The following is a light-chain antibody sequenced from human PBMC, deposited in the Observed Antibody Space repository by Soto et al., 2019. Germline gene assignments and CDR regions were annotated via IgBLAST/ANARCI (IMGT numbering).Light chain of an antibody. Sequence: QSVLTQPASVSGSPGQSITISCTGTSSDVGAYNYVSWYQQHPGKAPSLMIYDVTNRPSGVSNRFSGSKSGNTASLTISWLQAEDEADYYCSSYTRTSTYVFGAGTKVTVL. V-gene: IGLV2-14*01. CDR1: SSDVGAYNY. J-gene: IGLJ1*01. CDR2: DVT. CDR3: SSYTRTSTYV.